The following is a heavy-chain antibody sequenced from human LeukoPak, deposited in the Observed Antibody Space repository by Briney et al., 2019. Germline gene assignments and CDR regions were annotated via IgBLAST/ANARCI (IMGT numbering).Heavy chain of an antibody. CDR3: AADLEIQLWFGVGYGMDV. V-gene: IGHV1-58*01. Sequence: SVKVSCKTSGFTFTSSAVQWVRQARGQRLEWIGWIVVGSGNTKYAQKFQERVAITRDTSTSTAYMELSSLRSEDTAVYYCAADLEIQLWFGVGYGMDVWGQGTTVTVSS. J-gene: IGHJ6*02. D-gene: IGHD5-18*01. CDR2: IVVGSGNT. CDR1: GFTFTSSA.